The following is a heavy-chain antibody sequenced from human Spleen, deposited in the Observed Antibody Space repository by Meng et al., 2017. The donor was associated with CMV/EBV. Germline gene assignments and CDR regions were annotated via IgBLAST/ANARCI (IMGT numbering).Heavy chain of an antibody. J-gene: IGHJ4*02. D-gene: IGHD3-3*01. CDR1: FVSSSSYY. V-gene: IGHV4-39*07. CDR2: IYYSGTT. Sequence: FVSSSSYYWGWIRQPPGKGLEWIAIIYYSGTTYYNPSLKSRVTMSIDTSKNQFSLELSSVTAADTAVYYCAKSFWSGFYSRYFFDYWGQGTLVTVSS. CDR3: AKSFWSGFYSRYFFDY.